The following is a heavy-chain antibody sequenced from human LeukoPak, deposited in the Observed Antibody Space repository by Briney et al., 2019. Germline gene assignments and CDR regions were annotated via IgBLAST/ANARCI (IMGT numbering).Heavy chain of an antibody. CDR3: ASSRSSSWYDY. CDR2: ISAYNGNT. J-gene: IGHJ4*02. V-gene: IGHV1-18*04. Sequence: GASVKVSCKASGYTFTSYGISWVRQAPGQGLEWMGWISAYNGNTNYAQKLQGRVTMTTDTSTSTAYTELRSLRSDDTAVYYCASSRSSSWYDYWGQGTLVTVSS. D-gene: IGHD6-13*01. CDR1: GYTFTSYG.